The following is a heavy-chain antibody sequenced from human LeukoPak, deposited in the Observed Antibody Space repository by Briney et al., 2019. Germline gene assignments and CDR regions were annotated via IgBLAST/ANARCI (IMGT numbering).Heavy chain of an antibody. J-gene: IGHJ4*02. CDR3: ARCTTGRTFGSLREIKRSREIDY. D-gene: IGHD1-1*01. CDR2: ISSSSSYI. Sequence: GGSLRLSCSASGFTFSSYSMNWGRQAPGKGLEWVSSISSSSSYIYYADSVKGRFNISRDNAKNSLYLQMNSLRVEDTAVYYCARCTTGRTFGSLREIKRSREIDYWGQGTLVTVSS. CDR1: GFTFSSYS. V-gene: IGHV3-21*01.